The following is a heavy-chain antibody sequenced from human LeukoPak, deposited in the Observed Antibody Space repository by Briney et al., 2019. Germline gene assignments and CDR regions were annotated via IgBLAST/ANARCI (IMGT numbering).Heavy chain of an antibody. CDR1: GFTFSSYE. D-gene: IGHD5-12*01. CDR2: ITNSGRST. Sequence: PGGSLRLSCAASGFTFSSYEMNWVRQAPGKGLEWVSYITNSGRSTKYADAVKGRFTISRDNTKQSVYLEMTDLRAEDTAVYYCAREASGYYHVFDSWGQGTLVTVSS. CDR3: AREASGYYHVFDS. J-gene: IGHJ4*02. V-gene: IGHV3-48*03.